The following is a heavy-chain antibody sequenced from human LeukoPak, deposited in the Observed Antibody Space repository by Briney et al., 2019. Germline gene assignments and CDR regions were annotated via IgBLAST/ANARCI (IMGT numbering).Heavy chain of an antibody. CDR2: ISSSSSTI. D-gene: IGHD5-24*01. CDR1: GFTFSSYG. V-gene: IGHV3-48*01. Sequence: GGSLRLSCAASGFTFSSYGMSWVRQTPGKVLEWASYISSSSSTIYYADSVKGRFTISRDNAKNSLYLQMNSLRAEDTAVYYCARDRGDGYNAYFFDNWGQGTLVTVSS. CDR3: ARDRGDGYNAYFFDN. J-gene: IGHJ4*02.